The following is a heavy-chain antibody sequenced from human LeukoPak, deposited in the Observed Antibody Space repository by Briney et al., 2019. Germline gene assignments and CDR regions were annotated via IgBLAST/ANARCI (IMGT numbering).Heavy chain of an antibody. J-gene: IGHJ6*03. CDR1: GFTVSSNY. V-gene: IGHV3-53*01. CDR2: IYSGGST. CDR3: ARVPVAGTFLIGYMDV. D-gene: IGHD6-19*01. Sequence: GGSLRLSCAASGFTVSSNYMSWVRQAPGKGLGWVSVIYSGGSTYYADSVKGRFTLSRDNSKNTLYLQMNSLRAEDTAVYYCARVPVAGTFLIGYMDVWGKGTTVTVSS.